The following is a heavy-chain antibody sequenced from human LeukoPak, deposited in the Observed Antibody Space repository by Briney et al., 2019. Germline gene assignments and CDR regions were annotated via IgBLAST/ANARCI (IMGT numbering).Heavy chain of an antibody. J-gene: IGHJ4*02. Sequence: PSETLSLSCLVSGGSLRGQHWNWIRQPPGKGLEWIGYIFSSGNTNSNPSLRSRLTLSLDASNNQFSLKLKSVTAADTAVYYCARAWIMGDFDIWGQGFLVTVSS. CDR3: ARAWIMGDFDI. CDR2: IFSSGNT. CDR1: GGSLRGQH. D-gene: IGHD2-2*03. V-gene: IGHV4-59*11.